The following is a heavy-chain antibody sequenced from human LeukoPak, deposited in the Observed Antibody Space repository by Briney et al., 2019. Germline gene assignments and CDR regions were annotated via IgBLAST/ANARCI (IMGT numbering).Heavy chain of an antibody. D-gene: IGHD3-10*01. CDR3: ARSEGDYVSGRVGY. CDR1: GASTVSVK. V-gene: IGHV4-61*02. J-gene: IGHJ4*02. Sequence: SETLSLIRLLAGASTVSVKPWWNWIRQPAGNGLEWIGRVHSSGSTNHNPSLKSRFTISRDTPKNQFSVTVSSVSAEDRAIYFCARSEGDYVSGRVGYWGEAVLVTVSS. CDR2: VHSSGST.